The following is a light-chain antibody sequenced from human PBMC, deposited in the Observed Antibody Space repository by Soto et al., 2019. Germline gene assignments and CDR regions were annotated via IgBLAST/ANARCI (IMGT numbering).Light chain of an antibody. J-gene: IGKJ2*01. V-gene: IGKV3-15*01. Sequence: ELVMTQSPGTLSVSPGGRATLSCTASQNVNSNLAWYQHKPGQAPRLLIYAATTRATGVPARISGSGSGTDFTLTIDSLQSEDFAVYFCQQYNNWPVYTSGLGTKVEI. CDR3: QQYNNWPVYT. CDR1: QNVNSN. CDR2: AAT.